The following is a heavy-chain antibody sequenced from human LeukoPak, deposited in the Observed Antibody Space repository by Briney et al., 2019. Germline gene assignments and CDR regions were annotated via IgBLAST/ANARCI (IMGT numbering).Heavy chain of an antibody. CDR1: GFTFSFYT. Sequence: PGGSLRLSCAASGFTFSFYTMNWVRQAPGKGLEWVASISSSSSYIYYADSVKGRFTISRDNARNSLYLQMNSLRAEDRAVYYCARGRAQLLRFLEWSLYPFDYWGQGTLVTVSS. CDR3: ARGRAQLLRFLEWSLYPFDY. D-gene: IGHD3-3*01. CDR2: ISSSSSYI. V-gene: IGHV3-21*01. J-gene: IGHJ4*02.